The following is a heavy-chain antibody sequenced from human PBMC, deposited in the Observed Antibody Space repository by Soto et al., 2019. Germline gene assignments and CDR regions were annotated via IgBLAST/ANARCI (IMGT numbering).Heavy chain of an antibody. CDR2: ISWDSGSI. CDR1: GFTFDDYA. D-gene: IGHD3-16*02. Sequence: EVQLVESGGGLVQPGRSLRLSCAASGFTFDDYAMHWVRQAPGKGLEWVSGISWDSGSIGYADSVKGRFTISRDNAKNSLYLQMNSLRAEDTALYYCAKGMVIDLGSGYYDGMDVWGQGTTVTVSS. V-gene: IGHV3-9*01. J-gene: IGHJ6*02. CDR3: AKGMVIDLGSGYYDGMDV.